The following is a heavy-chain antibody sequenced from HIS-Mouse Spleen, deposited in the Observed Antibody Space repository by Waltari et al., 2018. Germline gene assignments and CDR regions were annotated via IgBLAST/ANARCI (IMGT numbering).Heavy chain of an antibody. CDR3: ARRPRSTSCYLCHYFDY. CDR2: FYYNGST. D-gene: IGHD2-2*01. CDR1: GGSISSSSYY. V-gene: IGHV4-39*01. J-gene: IGHJ4*02. Sequence: QLQLQESGPGLVKPSETLSLTCTVSGGSISSSSYYWGWIRQPPGKGLEWIGSFYYNGSTYYNPSLKSRVTISVDTSKNQFSLKLSSVTAADTAVYYCARRPRSTSCYLCHYFDYWGQGTLVTVSS.